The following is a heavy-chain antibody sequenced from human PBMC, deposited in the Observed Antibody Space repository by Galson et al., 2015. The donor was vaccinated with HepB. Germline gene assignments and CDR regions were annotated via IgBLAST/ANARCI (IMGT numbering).Heavy chain of an antibody. CDR1: GDSASSNSAA. J-gene: IGHJ3*02. CDR3: ARGGNYVLGSYGPGDI. CDR2: TYYRSKWYN. V-gene: IGHV6-1*01. Sequence: CAISGDSASSNSAAWNWIRQSPSRGLEWLGRTYYRSKWYNDYAVSVKSRITINPDTSKNQFSLQLNSVTPEDTAVYYCARGGNYVLGSYGPGDIWGQGTVVTVSS. D-gene: IGHD3-10*01.